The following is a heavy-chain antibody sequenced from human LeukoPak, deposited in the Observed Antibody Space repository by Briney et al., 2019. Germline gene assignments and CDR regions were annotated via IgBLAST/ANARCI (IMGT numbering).Heavy chain of an antibody. J-gene: IGHJ5*02. V-gene: IGHV3-21*01. CDR2: ISSSSTYK. CDR3: YPHYYGSGNLNWFDP. D-gene: IGHD3-10*01. CDR1: GFIFSSYW. Sequence: GGSLRLSCEASGFIFSSYWMSWVRQTPGKGLEWVSSISSSSTYKYYADSVKGRFTISRDNARNSLYLQMNSLRVDDTAVYYCYPHYYGSGNLNWFDPWGQGTLVTVSS.